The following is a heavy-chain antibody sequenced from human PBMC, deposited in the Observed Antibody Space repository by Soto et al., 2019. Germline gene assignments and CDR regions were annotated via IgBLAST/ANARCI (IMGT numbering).Heavy chain of an antibody. CDR2: IYYSGST. J-gene: IGHJ4*02. D-gene: IGHD6-13*01. CDR3: ASLIAAANY. CDR1: GGSISSYY. V-gene: IGHV4-59*06. Sequence: PSETLSLTCTVSGGSISSYYWSWIRQPPGKGLEWIGYIYYSGSTYYNPSLKSRVTISVDTSKNQFSLKLSSVTAADTAVYYCASLIAAANYWGQGTLVTVSS.